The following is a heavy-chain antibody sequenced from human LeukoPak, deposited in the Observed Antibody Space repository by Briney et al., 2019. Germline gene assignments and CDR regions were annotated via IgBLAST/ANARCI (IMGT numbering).Heavy chain of an antibody. J-gene: IGHJ3*02. V-gene: IGHV3-30-3*01. D-gene: IGHD3-3*01. Sequence: GGSLRLSCAASGFTFSSYAMHWVRQAPGKGLEWVAVISYDGSNKYYADSVEGRFTISRDNSKNTLYLQMNSLRAEDTAVYYCARGAPGVGVVPSFAFDIWGQGTMVTVSS. CDR2: ISYDGSNK. CDR1: GFTFSSYA. CDR3: ARGAPGVGVVPSFAFDI.